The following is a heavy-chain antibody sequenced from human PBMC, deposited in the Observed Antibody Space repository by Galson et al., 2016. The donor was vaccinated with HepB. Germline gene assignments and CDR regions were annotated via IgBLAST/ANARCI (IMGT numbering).Heavy chain of an antibody. J-gene: IGHJ6*02. D-gene: IGHD2-2*01. Sequence: SCKASGYTFTTYGISWVRQAPGQGLEWMGWISPYNGNTNYAHKLQGRVNMTTDTSTSTAYMEPRSLRSDDTAVYYCARDPRKIRYQLQEIYYYYYAMDVWGQGTTVTVSS. CDR2: ISPYNGNT. CDR3: ARDPRKIRYQLQEIYYYYYAMDV. V-gene: IGHV1-18*01. CDR1: GYTFTTYG.